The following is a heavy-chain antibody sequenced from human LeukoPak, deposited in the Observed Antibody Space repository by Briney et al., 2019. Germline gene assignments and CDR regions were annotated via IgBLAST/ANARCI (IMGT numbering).Heavy chain of an antibody. J-gene: IGHJ4*02. CDR1: GFTFSSYA. Sequence: PGGSLRLSCAASGFTFSSYAMSWVRQAPGKGLEWVSAISGSGGSTYYADSVKGRFTISRDNSKNTLYLQMNSLRAADTAVYYCAKQHRRFGELFLHFDYWGQGSLVTVSS. CDR3: AKQHRRFGELFLHFDY. D-gene: IGHD3-10*01. V-gene: IGHV3-23*01. CDR2: ISGSGGST.